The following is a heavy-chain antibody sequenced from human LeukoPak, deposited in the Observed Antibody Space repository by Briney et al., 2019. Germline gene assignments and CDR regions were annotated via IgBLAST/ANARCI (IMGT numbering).Heavy chain of an antibody. CDR3: ARRSGIAVAGAFDY. J-gene: IGHJ4*02. Sequence: PGGSLRLSCAASGFTFSDYYMSWIRQAPGKGLEWVSYISSSGSTTYYADSVKGRFTISRDNSKNTLYLQMNSLRAEDTAVYYCARRSGIAVAGAFDYWGQGTLVTVSS. CDR1: GFTFSDYY. D-gene: IGHD6-19*01. CDR2: ISSSGSTT. V-gene: IGHV3-11*01.